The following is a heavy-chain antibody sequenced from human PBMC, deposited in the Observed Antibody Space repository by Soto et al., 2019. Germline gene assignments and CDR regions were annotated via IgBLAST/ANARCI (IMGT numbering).Heavy chain of an antibody. J-gene: IGHJ6*02. Sequence: SETLSLTCTVSGGSISSGGYYWSWIRQHPGKGLEWIGYIYYSGSTYYNPSLKSRVTISVDTSKNQFSLKLSSVTAADTAVYYCARDNRAGTTLYYYYGMDVWGQGTTVTVSS. CDR1: GGSISSGGYY. D-gene: IGHD1-7*01. CDR3: ARDNRAGTTLYYYYGMDV. V-gene: IGHV4-31*03. CDR2: IYYSGST.